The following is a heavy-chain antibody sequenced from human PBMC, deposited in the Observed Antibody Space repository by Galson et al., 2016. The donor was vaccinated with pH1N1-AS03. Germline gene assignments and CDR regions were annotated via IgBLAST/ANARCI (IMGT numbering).Heavy chain of an antibody. CDR1: GGSISGYY. D-gene: IGHD3-10*01. CDR3: ASRGPESYYGSVIRKYKVGWFDP. Sequence: ETLSLTCLVSGGSISGYYWCWLRQPPGKGPEWIGCVSHNSGRTNYNPSLKSRVTITTETSKNQFSLKLTSVTAADTAVYYGASRGPESYYGSVIRKYKVGWFDPWGQGTLVTVAS. CDR2: VSHNSGRT. J-gene: IGHJ5*02. V-gene: IGHV4-4*09.